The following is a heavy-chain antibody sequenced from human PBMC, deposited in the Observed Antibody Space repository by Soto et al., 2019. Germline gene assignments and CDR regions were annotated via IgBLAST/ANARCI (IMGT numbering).Heavy chain of an antibody. CDR2: ISGSGGST. V-gene: IGHV3-23*01. CDR3: AKGNSWSPALVLDI. Sequence: EVQLLESGGGLVQPGGSLRLSCAASGFTFSSYAMNWVRQAPGKGLEWVSAISGSGGSTYYADSVKGRFTISRDSSKNTLNLQMNSLRAEDTAVYYCAKGNSWSPALVLDIWGQGTMVTVSS. J-gene: IGHJ3*02. D-gene: IGHD1-7*01. CDR1: GFTFSSYA.